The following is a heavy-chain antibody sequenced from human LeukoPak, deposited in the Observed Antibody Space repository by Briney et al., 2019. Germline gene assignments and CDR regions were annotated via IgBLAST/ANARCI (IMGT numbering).Heavy chain of an antibody. CDR1: GFTFSSYG. V-gene: IGHV3-66*01. CDR3: ARGIAAAGIVGVFDY. CDR2: IYSGGNT. J-gene: IGHJ4*02. Sequence: GGSLRLSCAASGFTFSSYGMHWVRQAPGKGLEWVSVIYSGGNTHYADSVKGRFTISRDNSRNTLYLQMNSLRAEDTAVYYCARGIAAAGIVGVFDYWGQGILVTVSS. D-gene: IGHD6-13*01.